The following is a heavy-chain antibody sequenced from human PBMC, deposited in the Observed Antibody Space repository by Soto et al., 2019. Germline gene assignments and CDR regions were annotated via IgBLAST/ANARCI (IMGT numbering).Heavy chain of an antibody. J-gene: IGHJ6*02. CDR2: IIPIFGTA. D-gene: IGHD3-22*01. V-gene: IGHV1-69*01. Sequence: QVQLVQSGAEVKKPGSSVKVSCKASGGTFSSYAISWVRQAPGQGLEWMGGIIPIFGTANYAQKFQGRVTITADETTSTAYMELSSLRSEDTAVYYCARGSRHYYDSSGDYYSDYCMDVWGQGTTVTVSS. CDR3: ARGSRHYYDSSGDYYSDYCMDV. CDR1: GGTFSSYA.